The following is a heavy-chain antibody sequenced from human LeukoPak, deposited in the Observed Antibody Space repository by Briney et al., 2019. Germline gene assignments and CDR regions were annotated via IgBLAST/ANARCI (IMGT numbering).Heavy chain of an antibody. D-gene: IGHD3-16*02. CDR1: GFTFSSYA. CDR3: AIDLNRAEGSYYFDY. J-gene: IGHJ4*02. Sequence: PGGSLRLSCAASGFTFSSYAMSWVRQAPGKGLEWVSAISGSGGSTYYADSVKGRFTISRDNSKNTLYLQMNSLRAEDTAVYYCAIDLNRAEGSYYFDYWGQGTLVTVSS. V-gene: IGHV3-23*01. CDR2: ISGSGGST.